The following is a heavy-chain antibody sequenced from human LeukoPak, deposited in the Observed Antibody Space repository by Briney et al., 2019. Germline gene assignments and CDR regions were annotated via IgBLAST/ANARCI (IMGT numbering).Heavy chain of an antibody. Sequence: GASVKVSCKPSGCTFSSYAIRWVRQAPGQGLEWMGRIIPILGIANYAQKFQGRVTITADKSTSTAYMELSSLRSEDTAVYYCASSRGHNFGYFDYWGQGTLVTVSS. J-gene: IGHJ4*02. V-gene: IGHV1-69*04. CDR1: GCTFSSYA. CDR3: ASSRGHNFGYFDY. CDR2: IIPILGIA. D-gene: IGHD1-1*01.